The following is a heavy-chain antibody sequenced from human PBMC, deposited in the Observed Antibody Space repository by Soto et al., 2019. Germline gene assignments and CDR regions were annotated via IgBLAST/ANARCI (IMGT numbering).Heavy chain of an antibody. D-gene: IGHD5-12*01. Sequence: EVQLLESGGGLVQPGGSLRLSCAASGFTFSNYPINWVRQAPGKGLQWVSAITGNSDTFYADSVKGRFTVSRDNAKNTQYLQMNSLRAEDTGVYYCAKVNWNSGNDEDFWGQGTLVTVSS. CDR1: GFTFSNYP. CDR3: AKVNWNSGNDEDF. J-gene: IGHJ4*02. CDR2: ITGNSDT. V-gene: IGHV3-23*01.